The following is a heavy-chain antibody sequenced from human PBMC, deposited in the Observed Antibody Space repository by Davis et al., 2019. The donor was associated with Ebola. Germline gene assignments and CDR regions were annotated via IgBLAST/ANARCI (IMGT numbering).Heavy chain of an antibody. J-gene: IGHJ3*02. CDR2: ISGSGGST. CDR1: GFTFSSYA. V-gene: IGHV3-23*01. CDR3: ARGSRHDDAFDI. Sequence: PGGSLRLSCAASGFTFSSYAMSWVRQAPGKGLEWVSAISGSGGSTYYADSVKGRFTISRDNSKNTLYLQMNSLRAEDTAVYYCARGSRHDDAFDIWGQGTMVTVSS.